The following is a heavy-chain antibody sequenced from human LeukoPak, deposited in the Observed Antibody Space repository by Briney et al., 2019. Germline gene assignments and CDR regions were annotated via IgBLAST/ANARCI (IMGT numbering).Heavy chain of an antibody. V-gene: IGHV3-74*01. Sequence: GGSLRLSCAASRFTFSTYWMHRVRQAPGKGLAWVSRINNDGSSTSYSDSVKGRFTISRDNAKSTLYLQMNSLTAEDTAVYYCAREPAYCGGDCLFDYWGQGTLVSVSS. J-gene: IGHJ4*02. CDR2: INNDGSST. D-gene: IGHD2-21*01. CDR1: RFTFSTYW. CDR3: AREPAYCGGDCLFDY.